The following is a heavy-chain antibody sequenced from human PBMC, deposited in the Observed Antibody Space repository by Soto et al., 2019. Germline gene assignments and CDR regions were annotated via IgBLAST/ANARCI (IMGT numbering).Heavy chain of an antibody. Sequence: PSETLSLTCTVSGGSISSGDYYWSWIRQPPGKGLEWIGYIYYSGSTYYNPSLKSRVTISVDTSKNQFSLKLSSVTAADTAVYYCARDLPGYCSSTSCRAPSDPWGQGTLVTVSA. CDR3: ARDLPGYCSSTSCRAPSDP. D-gene: IGHD2-2*01. V-gene: IGHV4-30-4*01. CDR2: IYYSGST. J-gene: IGHJ5*02. CDR1: GGSISSGDYY.